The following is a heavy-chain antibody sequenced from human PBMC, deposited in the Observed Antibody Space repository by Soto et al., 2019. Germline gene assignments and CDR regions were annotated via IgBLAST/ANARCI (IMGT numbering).Heavy chain of an antibody. J-gene: IGHJ6*02. D-gene: IGHD3-22*01. CDR3: ARGGPYFYDSRHFGYYYYGMDV. CDR1: GGSFSGYY. Sequence: PSETLSLTCAVYGGSFSGYYWSWIRQPPGKGLEWIGEINHSGSTNYNPSLKSRVTISVDTSKNQFSLKLSSVTAADTAVYYCARGGPYFYDSRHFGYYYYGMDVWGQGTTVTVS. V-gene: IGHV4-34*01. CDR2: INHSGST.